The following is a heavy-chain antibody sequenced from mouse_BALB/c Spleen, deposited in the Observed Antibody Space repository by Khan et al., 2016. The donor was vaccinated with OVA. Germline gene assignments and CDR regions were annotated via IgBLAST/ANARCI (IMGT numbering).Heavy chain of an antibody. CDR3: ASGGYWYFDV. D-gene: IGHD1-1*02. J-gene: IGHJ1*01. CDR1: GYPFTNYG. CDR2: INTYTGEP. V-gene: IGHV9-3-1*01. Sequence: QIQLVQSGPELKKPGETVKISCKASGYPFTNYGMNWVTQAPGKGLKWMGWINTYTGEPTYADDFKGRFAFSLETSASTAYLQIDNLKNEDTASYFCASGGYWYFDVWGAGTTVTVSS.